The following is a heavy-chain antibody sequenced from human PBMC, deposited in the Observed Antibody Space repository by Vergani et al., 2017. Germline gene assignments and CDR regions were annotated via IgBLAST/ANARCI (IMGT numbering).Heavy chain of an antibody. CDR1: GFPFSDYG. J-gene: IGHJ6*03. D-gene: IGHD1-1*01. CDR2: ISYDGNKK. Sequence: QVHLVESGGGVVQPGRSLRLYCSAAGFPFSDYGVHWVRQAPGKGLEWVSVISYDGNKKNYADSVKGRFTISRDNSKNTLYLEMNALRAEDTAVYYCARDFLTRVTTLDYYYMGVWGKGTTVTVSS. CDR3: ARDFLTRVTTLDYYYMGV. V-gene: IGHV3-30*03.